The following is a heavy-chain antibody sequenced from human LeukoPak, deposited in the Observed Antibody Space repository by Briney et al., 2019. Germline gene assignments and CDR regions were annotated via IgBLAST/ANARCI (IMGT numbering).Heavy chain of an antibody. Sequence: GGSLRLSCAASGFTFSSYAMHWVRQAPGKGLEWVAVISYDGSNKYYADSVKGRFTISRDNSKNTLYLQMNSLRAEDTAVYYCARESSAYYYDSSGYPIPHDYWGQGTTVTVSS. D-gene: IGHD3-22*01. CDR1: GFTFSSYA. CDR2: ISYDGSNK. CDR3: ARESSAYYYDSSGYPIPHDY. V-gene: IGHV3-30*04. J-gene: IGHJ4*03.